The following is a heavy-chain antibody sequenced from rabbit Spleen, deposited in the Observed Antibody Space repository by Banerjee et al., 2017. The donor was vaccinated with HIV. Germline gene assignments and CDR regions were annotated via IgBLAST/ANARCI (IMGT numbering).Heavy chain of an antibody. CDR3: ARDVDTIYFRFSL. J-gene: IGHJ4*01. Sequence: QEQLEESGGDLVKPGASLTLTCTVSGFSFSSSYWMCWVRQAPGKGLEWIACIYISGGSTYYASWAKGRFTISETSSTTVTLQMTSLTAADTATYFCARDVDTIYFRFSLWGPGTLVTVS. CDR1: GFSFSSSYW. V-gene: IGHV1S45*01. D-gene: IGHD1-1*01. CDR2: IYISGGST.